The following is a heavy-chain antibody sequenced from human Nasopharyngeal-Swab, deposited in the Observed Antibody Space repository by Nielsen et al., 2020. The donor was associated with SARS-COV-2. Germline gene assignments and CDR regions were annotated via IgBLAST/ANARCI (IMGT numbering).Heavy chain of an antibody. D-gene: IGHD5-18*01. CDR1: GFTFSSYS. J-gene: IGHJ4*02. CDR2: ISSGRTSI. Sequence: GESLKISCAASGFTFSSYSMNWVRHAPGNGLEWVSCISSGRTSIYYADSVKGRFTISRDNAKNSLYLQMNSLRAEDTAVYYCARGDTDLVTIRGYWGQGTLVTVSS. V-gene: IGHV3-21*01. CDR3: ARGDTDLVTIRGY.